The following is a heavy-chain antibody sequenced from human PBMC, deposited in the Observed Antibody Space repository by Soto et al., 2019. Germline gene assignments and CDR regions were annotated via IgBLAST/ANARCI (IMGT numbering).Heavy chain of an antibody. CDR2: IIPILGIA. V-gene: IGHV1-69*04. Sequence: SVKVSCKASGGTFSSYTISWVRQAPGQGLEWMGRIIPILGIANYAQKFQGRVTITADKSTSTAYMELISLRSEDTAVYYCARDPYDSSGYYYGHIWGQGTMVTVSS. CDR3: ARDPYDSSGYYYGHI. CDR1: GGTFSSYT. D-gene: IGHD3-22*01. J-gene: IGHJ3*02.